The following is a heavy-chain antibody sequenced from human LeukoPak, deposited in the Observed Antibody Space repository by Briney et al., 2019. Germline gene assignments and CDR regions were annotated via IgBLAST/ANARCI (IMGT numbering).Heavy chain of an antibody. D-gene: IGHD5-12*01. Sequence: GGSLRLSCAASGNYWMHWVRQAPGKGLVWVSHINSDGSWTSYADSVKGRFTISKDNAKNTVYLQMNSLRAEDTAVYYCVKSGYSGYISAYFDYWGQGTLVTVSS. J-gene: IGHJ4*02. CDR3: VKSGYSGYISAYFDY. CDR2: INSDGSWT. V-gene: IGHV3-74*01. CDR1: GNYW.